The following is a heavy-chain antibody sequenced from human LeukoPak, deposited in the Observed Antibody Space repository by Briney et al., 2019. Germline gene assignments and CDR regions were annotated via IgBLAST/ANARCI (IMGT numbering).Heavy chain of an antibody. CDR1: GFTFSSYG. J-gene: IGHJ3*02. CDR3: AREGYSSSWYAFDI. V-gene: IGHV3-33*01. D-gene: IGHD6-13*01. Sequence: GGSLRLSCAASGFTFSSYGMHWVRQAPVQGLEWVAVIWYDGSNKYYADSVKGRFTISRDNSKNTLYLQMNSLRAEDTAVYYCAREGYSSSWYAFDIWGQGTMVTVSS. CDR2: IWYDGSNK.